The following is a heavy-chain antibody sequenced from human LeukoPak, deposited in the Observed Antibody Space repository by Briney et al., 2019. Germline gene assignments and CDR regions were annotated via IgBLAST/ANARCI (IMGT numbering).Heavy chain of an antibody. V-gene: IGHV3-23*01. CDR1: GFTVSTNY. Sequence: PGGSLRLSCAASGFTVSTNYMNWVRQAPGMGLEWVSTISGIGINTYYADSVKGRFTISRDNSKNTVYLEMNSLGAEDTALYYCGKDQIGYNKAGDYWGQGTLVTVSS. D-gene: IGHD5-24*01. CDR3: GKDQIGYNKAGDY. J-gene: IGHJ4*02. CDR2: ISGIGINT.